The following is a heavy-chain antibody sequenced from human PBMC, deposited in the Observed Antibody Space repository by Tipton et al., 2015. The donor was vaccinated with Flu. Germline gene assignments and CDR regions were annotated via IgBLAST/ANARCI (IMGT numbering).Heavy chain of an antibody. Sequence: SLRLSCVAYGFTFTTYGMNWVRQAPGKGLEWVTGISSDGTYKHYADSVRGRFTISRDNSKNTVSLEMNGLRPEDTAVYYCAKDMTPGARPRLFDYWGQGTLVTVSS. CDR2: ISSDGTYK. J-gene: IGHJ4*02. CDR1: GFTFTTYG. D-gene: IGHD1-26*01. CDR3: AKDMTPGARPRLFDY. V-gene: IGHV3-30*18.